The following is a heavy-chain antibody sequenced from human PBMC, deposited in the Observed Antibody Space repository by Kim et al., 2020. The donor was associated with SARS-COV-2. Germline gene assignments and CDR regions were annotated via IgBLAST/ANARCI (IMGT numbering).Heavy chain of an antibody. CDR3: ARHRWVGIAAAGILPDY. CDR2: IDPSDSYT. CDR1: GYSFTSYW. D-gene: IGHD6-13*01. V-gene: IGHV5-10-1*01. J-gene: IGHJ4*02. Sequence: GESLKISCKGSGYSFTSYWISWVRQMPGKGLEWMGRIDPSDSYTNYSPSFQGHVTISADKSISTAYLQWSSLKASDTAMYYCARHRWVGIAAAGILPDYWGQGTLVTVSS.